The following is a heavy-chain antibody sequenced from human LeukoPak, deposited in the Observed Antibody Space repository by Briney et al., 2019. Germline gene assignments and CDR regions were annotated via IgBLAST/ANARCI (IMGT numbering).Heavy chain of an antibody. CDR1: GFTFSSYD. J-gene: IGHJ4*02. V-gene: IGHV3-13*01. CDR2: IGTAGDT. CDR3: ARARGGNTLFDY. D-gene: IGHD4-23*01. Sequence: GGSLRLSCAASGFTFSSYDMHWVRQATGKGLEWVSAIGTAGDTYYPGSVKGRFTISRENAKNSLYLRMNSLRAGDTAVYYCARARGGNTLFDYWGQGTLVTVSS.